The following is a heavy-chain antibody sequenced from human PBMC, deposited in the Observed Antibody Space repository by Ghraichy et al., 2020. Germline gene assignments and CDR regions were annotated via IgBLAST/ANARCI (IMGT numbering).Heavy chain of an antibody. CDR2: IDHSEST. D-gene: IGHD3-9*01. J-gene: IGHJ6*02. Sequence: TLSLTCAVYGGSFIGYYWNWIRQPPGKGLEWIGEIDHSESTNYNPSLRSRVTISVDTSKNQFSLKLSSVTAVDTAVYYCARRSGYYDILTGYIYAMDVWGQGTTVTVSS. CDR1: GGSFIGYY. V-gene: IGHV4-34*01. CDR3: ARRSGYYDILTGYIYAMDV.